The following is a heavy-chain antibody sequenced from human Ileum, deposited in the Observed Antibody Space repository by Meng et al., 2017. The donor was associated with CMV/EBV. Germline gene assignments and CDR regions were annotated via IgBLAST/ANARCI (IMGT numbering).Heavy chain of an antibody. V-gene: IGHV1-46*01. D-gene: IGHD2-21*01. CDR3: ARTPDLGYCGKVKVSCSRIDY. Sequence: ASVKVSCKASGYTFSNYYMHWVRQAPGQGPEWMGVISPTGDDTSYGQKFQGRLTVTRDTSTSTLYMELSSLRSDDTAVYYCARTPDLGYCGKVKVSCSRIDYWGQGTLVTVSS. CDR1: GYTFSNYY. J-gene: IGHJ4*02. CDR2: ISPTGDDT.